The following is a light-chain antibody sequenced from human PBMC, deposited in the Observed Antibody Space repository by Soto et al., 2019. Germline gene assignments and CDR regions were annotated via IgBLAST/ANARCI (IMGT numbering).Light chain of an antibody. CDR3: QQRHMWPIT. Sequence: EIVMTQSPGTLSVSPGERATLFCRASQSVRSSLAWYQQKPGQAPRLLIYGASSRATGIPDRFSGSGSGTDFTLTISSLEPEDSAVYYCQQRHMWPITFGQGTRLEIK. CDR2: GAS. J-gene: IGKJ5*01. CDR1: QSVRSS. V-gene: IGKV3D-15*01.